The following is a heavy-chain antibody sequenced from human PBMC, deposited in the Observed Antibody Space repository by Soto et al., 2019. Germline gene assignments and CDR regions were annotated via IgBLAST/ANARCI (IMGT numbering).Heavy chain of an antibody. CDR1: GCTFSSYT. Sequence: ASVKVSCKASGCTFSSYTSSWGRQAPGQGLEWMGRIIPILGIANYAQKFQGRVTITADKSTSTAYMELSSLRSEDTAVYYCASPVVAANYYYYGMDVWGQGTTVTVSS. V-gene: IGHV1-69*02. CDR3: ASPVVAANYYYYGMDV. CDR2: IIPILGIA. J-gene: IGHJ6*02. D-gene: IGHD2-15*01.